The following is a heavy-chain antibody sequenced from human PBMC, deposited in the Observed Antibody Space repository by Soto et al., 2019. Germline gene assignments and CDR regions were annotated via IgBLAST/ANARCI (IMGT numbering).Heavy chain of an antibody. CDR3: ARARGRDTIFGVVQFDP. J-gene: IGHJ5*02. CDR1: GGSISSGDYY. Sequence: SETLSLTCTVSGGSISSGDYYWSWIRQPPGKGLEWIGYIYYSGSTYYNPSLKSRVTISVDTSKNQFSLKLSSVTAADTAVYYCARARGRDTIFGVVQFDPWGQGTLVTVSS. V-gene: IGHV4-30-4*01. D-gene: IGHD3-3*01. CDR2: IYYSGST.